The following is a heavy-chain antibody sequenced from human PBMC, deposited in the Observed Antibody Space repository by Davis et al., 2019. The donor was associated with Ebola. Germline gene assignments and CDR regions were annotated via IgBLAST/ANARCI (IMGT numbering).Heavy chain of an antibody. CDR3: AKDLVGATTAYYFDY. CDR2: ISGSGGCT. Sequence: GESLKISCAASGFTFSSYAMSWVRQAPGKGLEWVSAISGSGGCTYYADSVKGRFTISRDNSKNTLYLQMNSLRAEDTAVYYCAKDLVGATTAYYFDYWGQGTLVTVSS. CDR1: GFTFSSYA. V-gene: IGHV3-23*01. J-gene: IGHJ4*02. D-gene: IGHD1-26*01.